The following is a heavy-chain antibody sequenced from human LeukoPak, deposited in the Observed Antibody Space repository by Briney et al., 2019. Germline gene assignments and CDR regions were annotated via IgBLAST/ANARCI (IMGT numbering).Heavy chain of an antibody. CDR1: GFTFSSYS. D-gene: IGHD3-9*01. Sequence: GGSLRLSCAASGFTFSSYSMNWVRQAPGKGLEWVSSISSSSSYIYYADSVKGRFTISRDNAKNSLYLQMNSLRAEDTAVYYCARDRVGLRYFDWLSPACFDYWGPGTLVTVSS. CDR2: ISSSSSYI. CDR3: ARDRVGLRYFDWLSPACFDY. V-gene: IGHV3-21*01. J-gene: IGHJ4*02.